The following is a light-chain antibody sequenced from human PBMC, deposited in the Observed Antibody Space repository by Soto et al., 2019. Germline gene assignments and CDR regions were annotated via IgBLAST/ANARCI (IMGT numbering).Light chain of an antibody. CDR2: DDS. CDR3: QQYESLPYT. J-gene: IGKJ2*01. V-gene: IGKV1-33*01. CDR1: QNINND. Sequence: DIQMTQSPSSLSASVGDRVTITCQASQNINNDLNWYQQKPGKAPKLQIYDDSSLEDGVPSRFSGGGSGTDFTLIIRSLQPEDLATYYCQQYESLPYTFGQGTQLEIK.